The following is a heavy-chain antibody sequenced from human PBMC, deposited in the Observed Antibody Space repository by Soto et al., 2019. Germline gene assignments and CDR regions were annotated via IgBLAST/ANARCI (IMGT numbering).Heavy chain of an antibody. Sequence: QVQLVQSGAEVKKPGASVKVSCKASGYTFTSYDINWVRQATGQGLEWMGWMNPNSGNTGYGQKFQGRVTMTRDTSISTDYMELSSLRSEDTAVYYCARNRGAYWYFDLWGRGTLVTVSS. V-gene: IGHV1-8*01. CDR3: ARNRGAYWYFDL. J-gene: IGHJ2*01. CDR2: MNPNSGNT. CDR1: GYTFTSYD. D-gene: IGHD3-10*01.